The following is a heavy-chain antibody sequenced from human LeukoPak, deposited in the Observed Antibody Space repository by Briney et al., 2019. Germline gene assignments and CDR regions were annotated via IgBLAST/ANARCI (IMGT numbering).Heavy chain of an antibody. CDR2: ISGSGGNT. V-gene: IGHV3-23*01. CDR3: AKGRAGEWEPTFDY. Sequence: GGSLRLSCAASGFTFSSYAMSWVRQAPGKGLEWVSAISGSGGNTYYADSVKGRFTISRDNSKNTLYLQMNSLRAEDTAVYYCAKGRAGEWEPTFDYWGQGTLVTVSS. D-gene: IGHD1-26*01. J-gene: IGHJ4*02. CDR1: GFTFSSYA.